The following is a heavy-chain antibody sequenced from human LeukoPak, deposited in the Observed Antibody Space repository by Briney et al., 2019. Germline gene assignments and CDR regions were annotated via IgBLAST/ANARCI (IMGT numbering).Heavy chain of an antibody. CDR2: INHSGST. CDR3: ARGGLFDP. Sequence: SETLSLTCAVYGGSFSGYYWSWIRQPPGKGLEWIGEINHSGSTNYNPSLKSRVTISVDTSKNQFSLKLSSVTAADTAVYYCARGGLFDPWGQGTLVTVSS. V-gene: IGHV4-34*01. J-gene: IGHJ5*02. CDR1: GGSFSGYY.